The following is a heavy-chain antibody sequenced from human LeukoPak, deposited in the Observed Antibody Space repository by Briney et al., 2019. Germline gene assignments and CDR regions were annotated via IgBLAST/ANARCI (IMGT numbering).Heavy chain of an antibody. CDR2: IYYSGTT. CDR3: ARGVYCGGDCHYIDS. CDR1: GGSTSSSF. V-gene: IGHV4-59*01. J-gene: IGHJ4*02. Sequence: SETLSLTCTVSGGSTSSSFWTWIRQPPGKGLEWIGYIYYSGTTNYNPSLTSRATISLGTSKNQFSLKVTSVTAADTAVFYCARGVYCGGDCHYIDSWGQGTLVTVSS. D-gene: IGHD2-21*02.